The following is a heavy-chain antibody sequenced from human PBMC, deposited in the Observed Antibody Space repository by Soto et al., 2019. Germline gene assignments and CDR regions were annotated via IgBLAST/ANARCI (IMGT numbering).Heavy chain of an antibody. Sequence: GASVKVSCKASGYTFTGYDIDWVRQATGQGVEWMGWMNPNSGNTGYAQKFQGRVTMTRNTSISTAYMELSSLRSEDTAVYYCARGGSSSWRVQDGNYYFDYWG. V-gene: IGHV1-8*01. CDR1: GYTFTGYD. J-gene: IGHJ4*01. CDR3: ARGGSSSWRVQDGNYYFDY. D-gene: IGHD6-13*01. CDR2: MNPNSGNT.